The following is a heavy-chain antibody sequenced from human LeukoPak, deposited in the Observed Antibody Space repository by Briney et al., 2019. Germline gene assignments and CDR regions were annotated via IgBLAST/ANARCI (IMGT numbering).Heavy chain of an antibody. CDR1: GGSISSSNW. CDR3: ARDEAAAGTGFDP. CDR2: IYHSGST. J-gene: IGHJ5*02. Sequence: SGTLSLTCAVSGGSISSSNWWSWVRQPPGKGLEWIGEIYHSGSTNYNPSLKSRVTISVDKSKSQFSLKLSSVTAADTAVYYCARDEAAAGTGFDPWGQGTLVTVSS. D-gene: IGHD6-13*01. V-gene: IGHV4-4*02.